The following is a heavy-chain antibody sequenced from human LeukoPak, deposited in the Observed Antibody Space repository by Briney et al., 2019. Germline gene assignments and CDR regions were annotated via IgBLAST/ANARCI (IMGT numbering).Heavy chain of an antibody. J-gene: IGHJ4*02. CDR3: VRGYCSGATCYHFDY. CDR1: GASITYYY. CDR2: FYYSGSD. V-gene: IGHV4-59*01. Sequence: PSETLSLTCTVSGASITYYYWNWIRQPPGKGLEWIGYFYYSGSDNYNPSLKSRITISVDTSKNQFSLKLSSVTAADTAVYYCVRGYCSGATCYHFDYWGQGTLVTVSS. D-gene: IGHD2-15*01.